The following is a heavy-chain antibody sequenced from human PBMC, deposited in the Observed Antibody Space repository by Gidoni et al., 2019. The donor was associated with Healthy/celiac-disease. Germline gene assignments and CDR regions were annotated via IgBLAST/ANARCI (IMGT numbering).Heavy chain of an antibody. D-gene: IGHD3-22*01. CDR2: IYPGDSDT. CDR3: ARQNYYDSSGYYQNDAFDI. J-gene: IGHJ3*02. Sequence: EVQLVQSGSEVKKPGESLKIPCKGSGYTFTSYWIGWVRQMPGKGLEWMGIIYPGDSDTRYSPSFQGQVTISADKSISTAYLQWSSLKASDTAMYYCARQNYYDSSGYYQNDAFDIWGQGTMVTVSS. CDR1: GYTFTSYW. V-gene: IGHV5-51*01.